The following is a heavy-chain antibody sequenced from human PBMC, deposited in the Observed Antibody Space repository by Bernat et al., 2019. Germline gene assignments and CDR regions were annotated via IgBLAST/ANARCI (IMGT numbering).Heavy chain of an antibody. J-gene: IGHJ4*02. V-gene: IGHV3-23*01. CDR1: GFTFSSYA. D-gene: IGHD3-16*02. CDR3: AKDLAGLHLGELSSYFDY. CDR2: ISGSGGST. Sequence: EVQLLESGGGLVQPGGSLRLSCAASGFTFSSYAMSWVRQAPGKGLEWVSAISGSGGSTYYADSVKGRFTIPRDNSKNTLYLQMNSLRAEDTAVYYCAKDLAGLHLGELSSYFDYWGQGTLVTVSS.